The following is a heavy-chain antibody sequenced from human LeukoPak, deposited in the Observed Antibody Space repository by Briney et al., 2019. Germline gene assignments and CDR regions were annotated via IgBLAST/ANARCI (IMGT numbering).Heavy chain of an antibody. CDR2: IYNSAYT. CDR1: GGSIGNFY. V-gene: IGHV4-59*01. J-gene: IGHJ2*01. Sequence: SETLSLTCTVSGGSIGNFYWNWIRQPPGKGLEWIGYIYNSAYTQYKPSLKSRVTISVDTSKNQFSLKLRSVIAADTAVYYCARDPSLGMPECFDLWGRGTLVTVSS. CDR3: ARDPSLGMPECFDL. D-gene: IGHD7-27*01.